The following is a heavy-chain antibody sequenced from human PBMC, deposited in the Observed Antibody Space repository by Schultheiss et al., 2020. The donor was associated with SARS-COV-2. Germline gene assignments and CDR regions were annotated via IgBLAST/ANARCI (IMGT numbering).Heavy chain of an antibody. Sequence: SVKVSCKASGGTFSSYAISWVRQAPGQGLEWMGRIIPILGIANYAQKFQGRVTITADKSTSTAYMELRSLRSDDTAVYYCARENGYYYDSSGDGNWFDPWGQGTLVTVSS. J-gene: IGHJ5*02. CDR3: ARENGYYYDSSGDGNWFDP. D-gene: IGHD3-22*01. CDR1: GGTFSSYA. V-gene: IGHV1-69*04. CDR2: IIPILGIA.